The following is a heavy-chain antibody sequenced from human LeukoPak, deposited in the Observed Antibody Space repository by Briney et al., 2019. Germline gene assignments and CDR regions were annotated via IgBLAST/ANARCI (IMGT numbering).Heavy chain of an antibody. CDR3: ARDSLRAHAFDI. V-gene: IGHV1-18*01. D-gene: IGHD3-16*01. CDR2: ISAYNGNT. Sequence: ASVKVSCTASGYTLTSYGISWVRQAPGQGLEWMGWISAYNGNTNYAQKLQGRVTMTTDTSTSTAYMELRSLRSDDTAVYYCARDSLRAHAFDIWGQGTMVTVSS. J-gene: IGHJ3*02. CDR1: GYTLTSYG.